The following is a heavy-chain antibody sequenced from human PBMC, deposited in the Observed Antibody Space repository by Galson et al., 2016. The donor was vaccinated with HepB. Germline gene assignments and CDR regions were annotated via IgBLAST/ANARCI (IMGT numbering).Heavy chain of an antibody. CDR3: TRDGEGSGRYFDY. CDR1: GGIFNNYV. Sequence: SVKVSCKASGGIFNNYVITWVRQAPGQGLEWMGGVIPIFDKSNYAQKFQGRVTISADESTSTAYMELSSLTSDDTALYYCTRDGEGSGRYFDYWGQGTLVTVSS. J-gene: IGHJ4*02. V-gene: IGHV1-69*13. CDR2: VIPIFDKS. D-gene: IGHD1-26*01.